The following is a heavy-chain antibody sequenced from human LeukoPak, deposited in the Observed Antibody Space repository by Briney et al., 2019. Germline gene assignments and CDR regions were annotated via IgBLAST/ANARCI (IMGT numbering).Heavy chain of an antibody. Sequence: GGSLRLSCVASGFTFSVYQMSWIRQAPGKGLGRISFITSGDSSVEYADSVKGRFTISRDNDKSSLYLQMNTLRAEDTAVYYCVRDIRYIGSTFYYDLWGQGTLVTVSS. D-gene: IGHD1-26*01. CDR3: VRDIRYIGSTFYYDL. V-gene: IGHV3-11*01. CDR2: ITSGDSSV. J-gene: IGHJ4*02. CDR1: GFTFSVYQ.